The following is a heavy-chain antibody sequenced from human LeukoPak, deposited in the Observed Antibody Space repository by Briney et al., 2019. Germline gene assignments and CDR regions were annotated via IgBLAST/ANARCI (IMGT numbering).Heavy chain of an antibody. V-gene: IGHV1-2*02. D-gene: IGHD2-15*01. Sequence: GASVKVSCKASGYTFTGYYMHWVRQAPGQGLEWMGSINPNSGGTNYAQKFQGRVSMTRDTSISTAYMVLSRLRSDGTAVYYCARAEVVAPFDYWGQGTLVTVSS. CDR2: INPNSGGT. J-gene: IGHJ4*02. CDR3: ARAEVVAPFDY. CDR1: GYTFTGYY.